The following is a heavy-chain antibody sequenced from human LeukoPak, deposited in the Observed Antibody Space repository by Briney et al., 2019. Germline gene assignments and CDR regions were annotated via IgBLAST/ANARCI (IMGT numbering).Heavy chain of an antibody. D-gene: IGHD2-21*02. CDR2: IYPGDSAT. V-gene: IGHV5-51*01. J-gene: IGHJ5*02. CDR1: GYSFTNYW. CDR3: ARLPYCGGDCYPNWFDT. Sequence: GESLKISCKGSGYSFTNYWIGWVRQMPGKGLELMGVIYPGDSATRYSPSFQGQVAISVDKSIRTAYLQWSSLKASVIAMYYCARLPYCGGDCYPNWFDTWGQGTLVTVSS.